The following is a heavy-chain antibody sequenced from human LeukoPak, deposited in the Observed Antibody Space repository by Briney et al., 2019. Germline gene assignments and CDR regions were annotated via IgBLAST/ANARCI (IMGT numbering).Heavy chain of an antibody. CDR3: ARAARHYYDSSGEIDY. Sequence: SETLSLTCTVSGGSISSYYWSWIRRPPGKGLEWLGYIYYSGSTNYNPSLKSRVTISVDTSKNQFSLKLSSVTAADTAVYYCARAARHYYDSSGEIDYWGQGTLVTVSS. CDR2: IYYSGST. CDR1: GGSISSYY. J-gene: IGHJ4*02. V-gene: IGHV4-59*01. D-gene: IGHD3-22*01.